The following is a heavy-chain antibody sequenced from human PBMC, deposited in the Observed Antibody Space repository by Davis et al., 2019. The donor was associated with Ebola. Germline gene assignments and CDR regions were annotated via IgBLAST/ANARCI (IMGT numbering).Heavy chain of an antibody. Sequence: ASVKVSCKASGYTFAAHYIHWVRQAPGQGLEWVGRINPNFGGTIYAQKFQGRVTMTIDTSINTAYMELDRLKSDDTALYYCARGHTYGRWDDRFDPWGQGTQVTVSS. CDR2: INPNFGGT. CDR1: GYTFAAHY. V-gene: IGHV1-2*06. CDR3: ARGHTYGRWDDRFDP. D-gene: IGHD5-18*01. J-gene: IGHJ5*02.